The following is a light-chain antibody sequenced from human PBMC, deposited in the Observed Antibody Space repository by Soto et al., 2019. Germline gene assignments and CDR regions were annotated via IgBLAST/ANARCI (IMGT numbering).Light chain of an antibody. CDR2: AAS. J-gene: IGKJ1*01. V-gene: IGKV3-20*01. Sequence: EVVLTQSPGTLSLSAGERATLSCRASQSVSSSYLAWYQQKPGQAPRLLMYAASSRATDTPDRITGRGSGTEFTLTINSLQSEDFAVYYCQQYNNWPRTFGQGTKVDIK. CDR1: QSVSSSY. CDR3: QQYNNWPRT.